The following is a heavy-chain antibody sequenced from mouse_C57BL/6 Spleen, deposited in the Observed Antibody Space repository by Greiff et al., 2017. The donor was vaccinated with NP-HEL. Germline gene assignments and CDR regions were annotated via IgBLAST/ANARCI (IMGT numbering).Heavy chain of an antibody. V-gene: IGHV1-19*01. Sequence: VQLQQSGPVLVKPGASVKMSCKASGYTFTDYYMNWVKQSHGKSLEWIGVINPYNGGTSYNQKFKGKATLTVDKSSSTAYMELNSLTSEDSAVYYCARRGNDYSGYFDVWGTGTTVTVSS. D-gene: IGHD2-4*01. CDR2: INPYNGGT. CDR1: GYTFTDYY. CDR3: ARRGNDYSGYFDV. J-gene: IGHJ1*03.